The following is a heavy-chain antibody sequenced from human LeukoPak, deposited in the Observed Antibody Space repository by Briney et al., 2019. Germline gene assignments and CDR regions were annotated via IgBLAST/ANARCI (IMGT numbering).Heavy chain of an antibody. Sequence: SETLSLTCAVYGGSFSGYYWSWIRQPPGKGLEWIGEINHSGSTNYNPSLKSRVTISVDTSKNQFSLRLSSVTAADTAVYYCARGGVVKFVGGFDYWGQGTLVTVSS. CDR1: GGSFSGYY. D-gene: IGHD3-10*01. CDR3: ARGGVVKFVGGFDY. V-gene: IGHV4-34*01. CDR2: INHSGST. J-gene: IGHJ4*02.